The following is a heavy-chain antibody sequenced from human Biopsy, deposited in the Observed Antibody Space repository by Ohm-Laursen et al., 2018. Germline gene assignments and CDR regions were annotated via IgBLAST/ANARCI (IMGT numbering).Heavy chain of an antibody. CDR3: ARNTGWYGDLYYFDY. CDR1: GYTFISYD. V-gene: IGHV1-46*01. CDR2: INPSGSTT. D-gene: IGHD6-19*01. J-gene: IGHJ4*02. Sequence: ASVKVSCKASGYTFISYDIDWVRQATGQGLEWMGMINPSGSTTSYPQIFQGRVTMTRDTSKSTVYMELSSLRSADTAVYFCARNTGWYGDLYYFDYWGQGTLVTVPS.